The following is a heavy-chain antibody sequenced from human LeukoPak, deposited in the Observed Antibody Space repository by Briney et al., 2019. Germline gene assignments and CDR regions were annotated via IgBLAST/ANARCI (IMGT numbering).Heavy chain of an antibody. J-gene: IGHJ4*02. CDR1: GYTFTNFW. Sequence: GESLKISCEGSGYTFTNFWIGWVRQMPGKGLEWMGIVSPSDSDTRYSPSFQGQVTISADKSITTAYLQWSSLKASDTATYYCVRQPRVHTPDFWGQGTLVTVSS. CDR2: VSPSDSDT. D-gene: IGHD1-1*01. CDR3: VRQPRVHTPDF. V-gene: IGHV5-51*01.